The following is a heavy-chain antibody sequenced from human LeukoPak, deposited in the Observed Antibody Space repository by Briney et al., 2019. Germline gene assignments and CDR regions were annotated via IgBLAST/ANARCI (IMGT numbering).Heavy chain of an antibody. V-gene: IGHV4-39*01. J-gene: IGHJ5*02. CDR2: IYYSGSI. CDR3: ARMFRSSWYINWFDP. D-gene: IGHD6-13*01. Sequence: SETLSLTCIVSGGSISSSSYYWGWIRQPPGKGLEWIGSIYYSGSIYYNPSLKSRVTIFADTSKNQFSLKLNFVTAADTAMYYCARMFRSSWYINWFDPWGQGTLVTVSS. CDR1: GGSISSSSYY.